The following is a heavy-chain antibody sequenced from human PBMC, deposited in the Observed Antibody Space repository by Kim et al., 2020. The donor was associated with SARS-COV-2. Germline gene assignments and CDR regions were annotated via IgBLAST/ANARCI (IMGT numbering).Heavy chain of an antibody. D-gene: IGHD3-10*01. V-gene: IGHV4-31*02. Sequence: SRVTISVDTSKNQFSLKLSSVTAADTAVYYCARGGDYYGSGSSNSDTFDYWGQGTLVTVSS. J-gene: IGHJ4*02. CDR3: ARGGDYYGSGSSNSDTFDY.